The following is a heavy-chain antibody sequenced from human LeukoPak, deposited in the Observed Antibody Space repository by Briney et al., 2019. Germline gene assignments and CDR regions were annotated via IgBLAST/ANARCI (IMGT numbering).Heavy chain of an antibody. Sequence: GGSLRLSCAASGFTFSSYWMSWVRQAPGKGLEWVANIKQDGNEKYYVDSVKGRFTISRDNAKNSLYLQMNSLRAEDTAVYYCARDKAVGATLFDYWGQGTLVTISS. CDR2: IKQDGNEK. CDR1: GFTFSSYW. V-gene: IGHV3-7*01. CDR3: ARDKAVGATLFDY. D-gene: IGHD1-26*01. J-gene: IGHJ4*02.